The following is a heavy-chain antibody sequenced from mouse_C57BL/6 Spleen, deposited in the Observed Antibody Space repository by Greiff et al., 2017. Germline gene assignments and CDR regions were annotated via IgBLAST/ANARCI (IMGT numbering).Heavy chain of an antibody. V-gene: IGHV1-61*01. CDR1: GYTFTSYW. CDR3: ARREPTVLAHDY. D-gene: IGHD1-1*01. J-gene: IGHJ2*01. CDR2: IYPSDSET. Sequence: QVQLQQPGAELVRPGSSVKLSCKASGYTFTSYWMDWVKQRPGQGLEWIGNIYPSDSETHYNQKFKDKATLTVDKSSSTAYMQLSSLTSEDSAVYYCARREPTVLAHDYWGQGTTLTVSS.